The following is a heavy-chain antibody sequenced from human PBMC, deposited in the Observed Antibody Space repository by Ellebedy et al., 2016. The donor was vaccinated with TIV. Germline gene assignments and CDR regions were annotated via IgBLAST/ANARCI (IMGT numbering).Heavy chain of an antibody. CDR1: GFTFSCCA. CDR2: ISNSGDTT. Sequence: PGGSLRLSCAASGFTFSCCAMSWVRQTPGKGLEWVSVISNSGDTTYADYVKGRFTISRDNSKDTLFLQMNSLRAEDTGVYYCAKLAGIRSWYAEYWGQGTLVTVSS. CDR3: AKLAGIRSWYAEY. D-gene: IGHD6-13*01. V-gene: IGHV3-23*01. J-gene: IGHJ4*02.